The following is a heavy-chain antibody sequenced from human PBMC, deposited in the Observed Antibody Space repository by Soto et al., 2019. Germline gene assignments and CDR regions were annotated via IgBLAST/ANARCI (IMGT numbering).Heavy chain of an antibody. CDR1: GYSFTNYG. V-gene: IGHV1-18*01. Sequence: QVQLVQSGSEVKKPGASVKVSCRASGYSFTNYGMNWVRQAPGQGLEWMGWISAYNGNTNHAQNFQGRVTMTTDTSTNTASMELRSLRSDDTAVYYCARWYCSVGSCYACWHFDLWGRGALVTVSS. CDR2: ISAYNGNT. CDR3: ARWYCSVGSCYACWHFDL. D-gene: IGHD2-15*01. J-gene: IGHJ2*01.